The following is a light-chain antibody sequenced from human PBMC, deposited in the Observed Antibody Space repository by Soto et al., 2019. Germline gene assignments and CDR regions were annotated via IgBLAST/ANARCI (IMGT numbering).Light chain of an antibody. CDR2: GES. V-gene: IGKV3-15*01. CDR3: QKYGSSPRT. CDR1: QSVSSN. J-gene: IGKJ1*01. Sequence: EIVMTQSPATLAVSPGERATLSCRASQSVSSNLAWYQQKTGQAPRLIIYGESTRATGIPDRFSGSGSGTEFNLTISRLQSEDFAVYYCQKYGSSPRTFGQGTKGDIK.